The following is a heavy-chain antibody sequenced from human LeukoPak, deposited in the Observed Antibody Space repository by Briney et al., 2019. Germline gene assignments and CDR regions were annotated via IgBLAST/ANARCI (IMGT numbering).Heavy chain of an antibody. J-gene: IGHJ4*02. D-gene: IGHD2-2*01. CDR3: AGCYCSSSVTCYPYFDY. Sequence: PSETLSLTCTVSGGSISTYYWSWVRQPPGKGLEWIGYVRYSGNTNYNPSLKSRVTMSVDTSKRQFSLNLNSVTAADTAVYYCAGCYCSSSVTCYPYFDYWGQGTLVSVSS. V-gene: IGHV4-59*08. CDR1: GGSISTYY. CDR2: VRYSGNT.